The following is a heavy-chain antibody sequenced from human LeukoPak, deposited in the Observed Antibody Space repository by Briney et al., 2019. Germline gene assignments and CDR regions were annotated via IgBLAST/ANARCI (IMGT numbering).Heavy chain of an antibody. Sequence: ASETLSLTCTVSDGSISSSSYYWGWIRQPPGKGLEWIGSISYGGSAYYNPSLKSRVTISVDTSKNQFSLRLSSVTAADTAVYYCVGAVSGPFDYWGQGILVTVSS. CDR3: VGAVSGPFDY. CDR2: ISYGGSA. D-gene: IGHD6-19*01. J-gene: IGHJ4*02. CDR1: DGSISSSSYY. V-gene: IGHV4-39*01.